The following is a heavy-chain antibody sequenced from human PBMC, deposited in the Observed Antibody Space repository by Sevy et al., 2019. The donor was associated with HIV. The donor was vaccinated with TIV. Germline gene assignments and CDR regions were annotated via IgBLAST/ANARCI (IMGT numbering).Heavy chain of an antibody. CDR3: ARSPDKWFGELSLDYFDY. J-gene: IGHJ4*02. V-gene: IGHV3-21*01. CDR1: GFTFSSYS. D-gene: IGHD3-10*01. Sequence: GGSLRLSCAASGFTFSSYSMNWVRQAPGKGLEWVSSISSSSSYIYYADSVKGRFTISRDNAKNSLYLQMNSLRAEGTAVYYCARSPDKWFGELSLDYFDYWGQGTLVTVSS. CDR2: ISSSSSYI.